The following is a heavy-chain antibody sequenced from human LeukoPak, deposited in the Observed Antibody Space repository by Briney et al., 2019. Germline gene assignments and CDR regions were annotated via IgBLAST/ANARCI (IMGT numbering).Heavy chain of an antibody. CDR3: ARDRSGYSDYGTVDY. V-gene: IGHV3-30*03. D-gene: IGHD5-12*01. Sequence: GRSLRLSCVASGFTFSGYGMHWVRQAPGKGLEGVAFISYDGSIKYYADSVKGRFTISRDNSKNTLYLQMNSLRIEDTAVYYCARDRSGYSDYGTVDYWGQGTLGTVSS. CDR1: GFTFSGYG. CDR2: ISYDGSIK. J-gene: IGHJ4*02.